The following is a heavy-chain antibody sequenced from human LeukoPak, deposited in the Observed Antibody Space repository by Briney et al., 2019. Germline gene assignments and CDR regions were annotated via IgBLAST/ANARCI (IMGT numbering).Heavy chain of an antibody. CDR1: GYTFTSYY. Sequence: RAPVKVSCKASGYTFTSYYMHWVRQAPGQGLEWMGIINPSGGSTSYAQKFQGRVTMTRDTSTSTVYMELSSLRSEDTAVYYCAREGGIAAADEGWFDPWGQGTLVTVSS. J-gene: IGHJ5*02. CDR2: INPSGGST. V-gene: IGHV1-46*01. D-gene: IGHD6-13*01. CDR3: AREGGIAAADEGWFDP.